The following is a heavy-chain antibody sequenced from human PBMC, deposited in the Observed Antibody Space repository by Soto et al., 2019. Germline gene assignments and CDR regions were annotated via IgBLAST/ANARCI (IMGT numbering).Heavy chain of an antibody. V-gene: IGHV1-18*01. CDR3: ARSRPYCSSTSCRSFWFDP. CDR1: GYTFTSYG. CDR2: ISAYNGNT. J-gene: IGHJ5*02. Sequence: ASVKVSCKASGYTFTSYGISWVRQAPGQGLEWMGWISAYNGNTNYAQKLQGRVTMTTDTSTSTAYMELRSLRSDDTAVYYCARSRPYCSSTSCRSFWFDPWGQGTLVSVSS. D-gene: IGHD2-2*01.